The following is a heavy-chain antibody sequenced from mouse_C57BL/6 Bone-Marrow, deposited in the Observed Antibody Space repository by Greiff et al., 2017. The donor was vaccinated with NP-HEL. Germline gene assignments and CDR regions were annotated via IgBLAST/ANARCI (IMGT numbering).Heavy chain of an antibody. CDR3: ARKGVYYGTEGLAY. CDR2: IYPGSGST. Sequence: QVQLQQSGAELVKPGASVKMSCKASGYTFTSYWITWVKQRPGQGLEWIGDIYPGSGSTNYNEKFKSKATLTVDTSSSTAYMQLSSLTSEDSAVYYCARKGVYYGTEGLAYWGQGTLVTVSA. CDR1: GYTFTSYW. D-gene: IGHD2-1*01. V-gene: IGHV1-55*01. J-gene: IGHJ3*01.